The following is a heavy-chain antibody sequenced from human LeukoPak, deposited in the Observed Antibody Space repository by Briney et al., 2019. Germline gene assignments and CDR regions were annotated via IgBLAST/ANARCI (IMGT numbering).Heavy chain of an antibody. J-gene: IGHJ6*03. CDR3: ATAPWELGGYYYMDV. CDR2: LYYSGST. Sequence: SETLSLTCTVSGGSISSSTFYWGWIRQPPGKGLEWIGSLYYSGSTYYNPSLKSRVTISVDTSKNQFSLKLSSVTAADTAVYYCATAPWELGGYYYMDVWGKGTTVTISS. V-gene: IGHV4-39*07. D-gene: IGHD3-10*01. CDR1: GGSISSSTFY.